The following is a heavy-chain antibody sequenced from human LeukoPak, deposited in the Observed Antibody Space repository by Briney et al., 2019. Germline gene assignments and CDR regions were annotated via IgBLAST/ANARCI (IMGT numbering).Heavy chain of an antibody. D-gene: IGHD3-3*01. CDR1: GFSFSAHT. CDR3: TREGSYYEFWSGDYSAFYYYYYMDV. V-gene: IGHV3-21*01. CDR2: ISSSGTYI. J-gene: IGHJ6*03. Sequence: GGSLRLSCAASGFSFSAHTMNWVRQAPGKGLEWVSSISSSGTYIYYADSLQGRFTISRDNANNSLSLQMNSLRAEDTAVYYCTREGSYYEFWSGDYSAFYYYYYMDVWGKGTTVTVSS.